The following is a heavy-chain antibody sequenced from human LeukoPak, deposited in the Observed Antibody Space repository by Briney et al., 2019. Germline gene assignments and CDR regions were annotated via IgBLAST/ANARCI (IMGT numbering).Heavy chain of an antibody. CDR3: ARAERELYYYDSSGAGWFDY. Sequence: ASVKVSCKASGYTFTSYYMHWVRQAPGQGLEWMGLINPSGGSTSYAQKFQGRVTMTRDMSTSTVYMELSSLRSEDTAVYYCARAERELYYYDSSGAGWFDYWGQGTLVTVSS. CDR2: INPSGGST. D-gene: IGHD3-22*01. J-gene: IGHJ4*02. V-gene: IGHV1-46*01. CDR1: GYTFTSYY.